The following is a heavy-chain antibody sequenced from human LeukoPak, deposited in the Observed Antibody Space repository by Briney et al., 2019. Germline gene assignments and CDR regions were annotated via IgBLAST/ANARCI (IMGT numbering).Heavy chain of an antibody. V-gene: IGHV3-30*02. CDR3: AKEGLLDYYYYYMDV. CDR1: GFTFSSYS. J-gene: IGHJ6*03. Sequence: GGSLRLSCAASGFTFSSYSMSWVRQAPGKGLEWVAFIRYDGSNKYYADSVKGRFTISRDNSKNTLYLQMNSLRAEDTAVYYCAKEGLLDYYYYYMDVWGKGTTVTISS. CDR2: IRYDGSNK. D-gene: IGHD3-3*02.